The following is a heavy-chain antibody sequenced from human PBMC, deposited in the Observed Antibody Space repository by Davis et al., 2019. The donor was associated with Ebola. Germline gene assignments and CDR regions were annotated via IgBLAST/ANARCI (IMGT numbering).Heavy chain of an antibody. CDR3: ARAGGDVVVIAMDLWYFDY. CDR1: GGSISSGSYY. CDR2: IYTSGST. Sequence: PSETLSLACTVSGGSISSGSYYWSWIRQPAGKGLEWIGHIYTSGSTNYNPSLKSRVTISVDTSKNQFSLKLSSVTAADTAVYYCARAGGDVVVIAMDLWYFDYWGQGTLVTVSS. V-gene: IGHV4-61*09. D-gene: IGHD2-21*01. J-gene: IGHJ4*02.